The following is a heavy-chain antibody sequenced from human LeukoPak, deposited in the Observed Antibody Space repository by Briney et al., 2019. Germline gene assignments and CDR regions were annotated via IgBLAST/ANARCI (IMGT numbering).Heavy chain of an antibody. CDR1: GYSFTTYW. Sequence: GESLKISCKDSGYSFTTYWIGWVRQMPGKGLEWMGIIYPGDSDTRYSPSFQGQVTMSADKSINTAYLQWSSLQASDTAMYYCARRQGCSSTSCPPDSWGQGTLVTVSS. D-gene: IGHD2-2*01. CDR3: ARRQGCSSTSCPPDS. V-gene: IGHV5-51*01. CDR2: IYPGDSDT. J-gene: IGHJ4*02.